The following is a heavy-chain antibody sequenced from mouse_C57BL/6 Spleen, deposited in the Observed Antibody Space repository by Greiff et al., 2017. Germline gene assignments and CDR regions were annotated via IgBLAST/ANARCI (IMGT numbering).Heavy chain of an antibody. Sequence: VQLQQSGAELVRPGASVKLSCKASGYTFTDYYINWVKQRPGQGLEWIARIYPGSGNTYYNEKFKGKATLTAEKSSSTAYMQLSSLTSEDSAVYFCASSFYYGPWFAYWGQGTLVTVSA. CDR3: ASSFYYGPWFAY. CDR2: IYPGSGNT. V-gene: IGHV1-76*01. J-gene: IGHJ3*01. CDR1: GYTFTDYY. D-gene: IGHD1-1*01.